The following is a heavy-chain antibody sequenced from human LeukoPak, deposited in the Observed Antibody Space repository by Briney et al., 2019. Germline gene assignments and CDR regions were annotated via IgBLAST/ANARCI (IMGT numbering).Heavy chain of an antibody. CDR2: MNPNSGNT. J-gene: IGHJ5*02. CDR3: ARSYCSSTSCYDWFDP. Sequence: ASVKVSCKASGGTFSSYAISWVRQAPGQGLEWMGWMNPNSGNTGYAQKFQGRVTMTRNTSISTAYMELSSLRSEDTAVYYCARSYCSSTSCYDWFDPWGQGTLVTVSS. D-gene: IGHD2-2*01. CDR1: GGTFSSYA. V-gene: IGHV1-8*02.